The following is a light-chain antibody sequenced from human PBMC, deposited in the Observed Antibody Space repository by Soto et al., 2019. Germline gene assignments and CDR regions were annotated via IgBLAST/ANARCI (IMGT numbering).Light chain of an antibody. Sequence: EIVMTQSPATLSVSPGERATLSCRASQSISSNLAWYQQKPGQAPRLLIYGAFTRATGIPARFSGSGSGTAFTLTISSLQSEDFAVYYCQHYYNWSRTFGQGTKVEIK. CDR3: QHYYNWSRT. V-gene: IGKV3-15*01. CDR2: GAF. J-gene: IGKJ1*01. CDR1: QSISSN.